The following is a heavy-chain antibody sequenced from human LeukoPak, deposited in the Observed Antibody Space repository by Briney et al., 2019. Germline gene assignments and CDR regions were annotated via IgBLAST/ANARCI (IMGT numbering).Heavy chain of an antibody. CDR1: GYSFPSYW. Sequence: GESLKISCKGSGYSFPSYWIAWVRQMPGKGLEWMGIIYPGDSDTRNSPPFQGQVTISVDKPISTAYLHWSSLKASDTAVYYCARRVVNNRNWYFNLWGRGTLVTVSS. D-gene: IGHD4-23*01. J-gene: IGHJ2*01. V-gene: IGHV5-51*01. CDR3: ARRVVNNRNWYFNL. CDR2: IYPGDSDT.